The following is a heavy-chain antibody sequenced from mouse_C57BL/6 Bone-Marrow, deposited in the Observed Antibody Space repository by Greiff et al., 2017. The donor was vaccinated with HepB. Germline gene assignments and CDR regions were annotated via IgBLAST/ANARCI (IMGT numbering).Heavy chain of an antibody. D-gene: IGHD6-1*01. J-gene: IGHJ3*01. CDR1: GYTFTSYG. Sequence: VQLQKSGAELARPGASVKLSCKASGYTFTSYGISWVKQRTGQGLEWIGEIYPRSGNTYYNEKFKGKATLTADKSSSTAYMELRSLTSEDSAVYFCASSPFAYWGQGTLVTVSA. V-gene: IGHV1-81*01. CDR3: ASSPFAY. CDR2: IYPRSGNT.